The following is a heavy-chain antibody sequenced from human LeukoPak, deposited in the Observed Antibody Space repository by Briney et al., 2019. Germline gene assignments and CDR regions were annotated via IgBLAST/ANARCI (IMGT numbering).Heavy chain of an antibody. CDR3: ARVTVGALDY. V-gene: IGHV4-61*02. Sequence: SETLSLTCTVSGGSISNGNYYWSWIRQPAGKGLEWIGRIYSSGSTNYNPSLKSRVTISVDMSKNQFSLKLSSVTAADTAVYYCARVTVGALDYWGQGTLVTVSS. CDR2: IYSSGST. J-gene: IGHJ4*02. D-gene: IGHD1-26*01. CDR1: GGSISNGNYY.